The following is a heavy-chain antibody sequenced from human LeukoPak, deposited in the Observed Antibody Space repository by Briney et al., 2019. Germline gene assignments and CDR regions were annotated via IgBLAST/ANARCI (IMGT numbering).Heavy chain of an antibody. D-gene: IGHD2-2*01. V-gene: IGHV4-30-2*01. CDR3: ARGVVPAATPGYYYYYYMDV. J-gene: IGHJ6*03. Sequence: PSQTLSLTCTVSGGSISSGGYYWSWIRQPPGKGLEWIGYIYHSGSTYYNPSLKSRVTISVDRSKNQFSLKLSSVTAADTAVYYCARGVVPAATPGYYYYYYMDVWGKGTTVTVSS. CDR1: GGSISSGGYY. CDR2: IYHSGST.